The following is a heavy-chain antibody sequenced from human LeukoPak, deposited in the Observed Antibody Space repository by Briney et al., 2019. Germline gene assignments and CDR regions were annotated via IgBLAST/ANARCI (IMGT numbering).Heavy chain of an antibody. CDR3: ARDLGLDTTMIFFDF. CDR1: GGTFSSYA. Sequence: SVKVSCKASGGTFSSYAISWVRQAPGQGLEWMGRIIPILGIANYAQKFQGRVTITTDTSTNTAYMELRSLTSDDTAVYYCARDLGLDTTMIFFDFWGQGTLVTVSS. J-gene: IGHJ4*02. V-gene: IGHV1-69*04. CDR2: IIPILGIA. D-gene: IGHD5-18*01.